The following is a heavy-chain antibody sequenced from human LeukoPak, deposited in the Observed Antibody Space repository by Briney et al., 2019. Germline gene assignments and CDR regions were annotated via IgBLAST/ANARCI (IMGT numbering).Heavy chain of an antibody. D-gene: IGHD1-14*01. CDR3: ARDNHKWSLDY. Sequence: ASVKVPCKASGYTFSSYYVHWVRQAPGQGLEWMGRIMPSGGSTIYAQKLQGRVTVTSDTSTSTVYLEVSSLRSEDTAVYYCARDNHKWSLDYWGQGALVTVSS. V-gene: IGHV1-46*04. CDR1: GYTFSSYY. J-gene: IGHJ4*02. CDR2: IMPSGGST.